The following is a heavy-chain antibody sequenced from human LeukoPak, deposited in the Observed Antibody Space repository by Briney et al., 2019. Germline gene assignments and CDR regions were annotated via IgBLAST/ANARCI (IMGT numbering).Heavy chain of an antibody. J-gene: IGHJ6*02. CDR3: ARGLAYCGGDCYSSYGLDV. CDR2: IYYSGST. D-gene: IGHD2-21*02. V-gene: IGHV4-39*07. Sequence: SETLSLTCTVSGGSISSSSYYWGWIRQPPGKGLEWIGSIYYSGSTYYNPSLKSRLTISVDTSKNQFSLKLTSVTAADTAEYYCARGLAYCGGDCYSSYGLDVWGQGTTVTVSS. CDR1: GGSISSSSYY.